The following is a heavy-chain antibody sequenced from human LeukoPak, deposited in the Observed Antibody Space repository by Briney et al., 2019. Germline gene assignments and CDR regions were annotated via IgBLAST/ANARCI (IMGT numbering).Heavy chain of an antibody. CDR1: GFTVTSNY. CDR2: IYSGGST. J-gene: IGHJ4*02. Sequence: GGSLRLSCAASGFTVTSNYMSWVRQAPGKGLEWVSVIYSGGSTYYADSVKGRFTISSDNSKNTMYLQMNSLGAEETALYYCAREQGDAITTLVDYWGQGTLVTVSS. CDR3: AREQGDAITTLVDY. V-gene: IGHV3-53*01. D-gene: IGHD1-1*01.